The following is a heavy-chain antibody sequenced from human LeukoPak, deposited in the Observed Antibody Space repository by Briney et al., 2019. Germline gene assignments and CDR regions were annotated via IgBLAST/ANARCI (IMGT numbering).Heavy chain of an antibody. CDR2: ISSSSSYI. CDR1: GFTFSSYS. CDR3: AKDSAGGLGTNFDY. J-gene: IGHJ4*02. V-gene: IGHV3-21*01. D-gene: IGHD7-27*01. Sequence: PGGSLRLSCAASGFTFSSYSMNWVRQAPGKGLEWVSSISSSSSYIYYADSVKGRFTISRDNSKDTLYLQMNSLRDEDTAVYYCAKDSAGGLGTNFDYWGQGTLVTVSS.